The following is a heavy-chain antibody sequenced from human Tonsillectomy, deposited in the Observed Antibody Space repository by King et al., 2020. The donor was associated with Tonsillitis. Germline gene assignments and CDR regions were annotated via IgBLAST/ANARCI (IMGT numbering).Heavy chain of an antibody. D-gene: IGHD3-22*01. CDR1: GFMFSDHY. J-gene: IGHJ4*02. Sequence: QLVQSGGGLVKPGGSLRLSCAASGFMFSDHYMSWIRQAPGKGLEGVSYISSSGSSKYYADSVKGRFTISRDNAKSALYLQMNSRRAEDTAVYYCARVPSGSIIDYWGRGTLVTVSS. CDR3: ARVPSGSIIDY. CDR2: ISSSGSSK. V-gene: IGHV3-11*01.